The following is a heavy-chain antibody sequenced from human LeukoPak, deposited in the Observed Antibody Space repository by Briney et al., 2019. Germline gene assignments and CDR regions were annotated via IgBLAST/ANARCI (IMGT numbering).Heavy chain of an antibody. CDR1: RFTFTNAW. CDR3: TTDSSPDY. J-gene: IGHJ4*02. CDR2: TKSKTDGGTT. V-gene: IGHV3-15*01. Sequence: GGSLRLSCAASRFTFTNAWMSWVRQAPGKGLEWVGRTKSKTDGGTTDYAAPVKGRFTISRDDSKNTLYLQMNSLKTEDTAVYYCTTDSSPDYWGQGTLVTVSP.